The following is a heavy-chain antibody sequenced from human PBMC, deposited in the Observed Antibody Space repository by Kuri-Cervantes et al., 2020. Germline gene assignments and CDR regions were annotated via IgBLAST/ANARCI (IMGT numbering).Heavy chain of an antibody. Sequence: GGSLRLSCAASGLTFSNFWMGWVRQAPGKGLEWVANIKQDGTAKFYVDSVKGRFTLSRDNAKNSLYLQMNSLRSGDTAVYYCARVSSIVGAASDYWGQGTLVTVSS. J-gene: IGHJ4*02. CDR1: GLTFSNFW. CDR3: ARVSSIVGAASDY. CDR2: IKQDGTAK. D-gene: IGHD1-26*01. V-gene: IGHV3-7*01.